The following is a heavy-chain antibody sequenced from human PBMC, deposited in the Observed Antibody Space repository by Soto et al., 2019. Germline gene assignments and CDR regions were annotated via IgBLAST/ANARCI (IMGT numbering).Heavy chain of an antibody. Sequence: GGSLRLSCAASGFTFSSYWMSWVRQAPGKGLEWVANIKEDGNEKYYVDPVKGRFTISRDNAKNSLYLQMNSLRAEDTAVYYCARDDPITIFYGIDYWGQGILVTVSS. D-gene: IGHD3-9*01. CDR3: ARDDPITIFYGIDY. V-gene: IGHV3-7*01. J-gene: IGHJ4*02. CDR2: IKEDGNEK. CDR1: GFTFSSYW.